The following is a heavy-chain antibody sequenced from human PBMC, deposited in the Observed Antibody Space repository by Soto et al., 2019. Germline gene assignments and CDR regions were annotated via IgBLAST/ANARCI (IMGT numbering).Heavy chain of an antibody. J-gene: IGHJ4*02. Sequence: QVQLVESGGGLVRPGGSLRLSCAASGFTFSDYYMSWIRQSPGKGLEWLAVMSSSGTNVFYADSVKGRITISRDNAKNSFFLPMASLRAEATAVYYCATSRVFDFWGLGTLVSVSS. CDR2: MSSSGTNV. CDR1: GFTFSDYY. V-gene: IGHV3-11*01. CDR3: ATSRVFDF.